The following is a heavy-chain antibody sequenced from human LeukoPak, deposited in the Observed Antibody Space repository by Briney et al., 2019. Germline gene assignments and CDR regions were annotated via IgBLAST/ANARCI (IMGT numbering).Heavy chain of an antibody. CDR2: VHPSGGST. Sequence: ASVKVSCKASGYTFTSYYMDWVRQAPGQGLEWMGKVHPSGGSTNYAQRFQGRATLTRDTSTSTVYMELSSLTSEDTAVYYCATLKGYFDNWGQGTLVSVPS. CDR3: ATLKGYFDN. J-gene: IGHJ4*02. V-gene: IGHV1-46*01. CDR1: GYTFTSYY.